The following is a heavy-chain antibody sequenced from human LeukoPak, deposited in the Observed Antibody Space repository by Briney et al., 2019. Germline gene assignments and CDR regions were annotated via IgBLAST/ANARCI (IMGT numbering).Heavy chain of an antibody. D-gene: IGHD1-26*01. Sequence: GGSLRLSCSASGFTFSSYAMHWVRQAPGKGLEYVSAISSNGGSTYYADSVKGRFTISRDNSKNTLYLQMSSLRAEDTAVYYRVKGHLVWELGDYFDYWGQGTLVTVSS. CDR3: VKGHLVWELGDYFDY. CDR2: ISSNGGST. J-gene: IGHJ4*02. V-gene: IGHV3-64D*06. CDR1: GFTFSSYA.